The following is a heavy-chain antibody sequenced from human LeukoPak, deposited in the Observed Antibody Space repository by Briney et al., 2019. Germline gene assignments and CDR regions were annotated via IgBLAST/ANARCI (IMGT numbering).Heavy chain of an antibody. CDR3: ARAMYGGTYLFPFDM. V-gene: IGHV3-48*02. J-gene: IGHJ3*02. D-gene: IGHD1-26*01. CDR1: GFTFTSYT. Sequence: GGSLRLSCAASGFTFTSYTMTWVRQAPGRGLGWVSYTSSSSTTIYYADSVEGRFTMSRDNAGNSLFLQMNSLRDEDTAVYYCARAMYGGTYLFPFDMWGQGTMVTVSS. CDR2: TSSSSTTI.